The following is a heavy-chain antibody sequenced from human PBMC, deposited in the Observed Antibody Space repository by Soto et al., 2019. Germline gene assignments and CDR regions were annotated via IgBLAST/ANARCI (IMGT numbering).Heavy chain of an antibody. J-gene: IGHJ4*02. D-gene: IGHD1-26*01. CDR3: AKDSSVLLSGSYCY. V-gene: IGHV3-23*01. Sequence: GGSLRLSCAASGFTFSSYAMSWVRQAPGKGLEWVSAISGSGGSTYYADSVKGRFTISRDNSKNTLYLQMNSLRAEDTAVYYCAKDSSVLLSGSYCYWGQGTLVTVSS. CDR2: ISGSGGST. CDR1: GFTFSSYA.